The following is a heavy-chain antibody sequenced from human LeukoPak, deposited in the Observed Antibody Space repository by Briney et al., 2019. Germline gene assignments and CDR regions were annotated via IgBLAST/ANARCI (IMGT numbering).Heavy chain of an antibody. J-gene: IGHJ4*02. V-gene: IGHV3-11*05. CDR3: AKGTPTQWLGFFDY. Sequence: GGSLRLSCAASGFTFTDHYMSWIRQAPGKGLEWVSSISSSSSYIYYADSVKGRFTISRDNAKNTLYLQMNSLRAEDTAVYYCAKGTPTQWLGFFDYWGQGTLVTVSS. D-gene: IGHD6-19*01. CDR2: ISSSSSYI. CDR1: GFTFTDHY.